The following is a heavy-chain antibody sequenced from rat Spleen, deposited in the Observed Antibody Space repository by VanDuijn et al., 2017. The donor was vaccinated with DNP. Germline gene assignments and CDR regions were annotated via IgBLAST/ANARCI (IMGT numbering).Heavy chain of an antibody. CDR2: INSEGTT. CDR3: ARLRLEWEVRAMDA. Sequence: EVQLQESGPGLVKPSQSLSLTCSVTGYSITSDYRWNWIRKFPGNKLEWMGYINSEGTTNYNPSLKSRISITRDTSKNQFFLQVKSITTEDTATYYCARLRLEWEVRAMDAWGQGTSVTVSS. CDR1: GYSITSDYR. V-gene: IGHV3-3*01. J-gene: IGHJ4*01. D-gene: IGHD1-1*01.